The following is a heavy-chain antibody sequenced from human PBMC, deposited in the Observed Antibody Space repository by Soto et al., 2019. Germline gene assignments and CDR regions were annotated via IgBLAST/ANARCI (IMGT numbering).Heavy chain of an antibody. CDR1: GGSISGYY. J-gene: IGHJ6*02. CDR3: ARGYVAAYYYYGMDV. D-gene: IGHD3-16*01. Sequence: TLSLTCAVSGGSISGYYWSWIRQPPGKGLEWIGYIYHSGSTNYNPSLKSRVTISVDKSKNQFSLKLSSVTAADTAVYYCARGYVAAYYYYGMDVWGQGTTVTVSS. CDR2: IYHSGST. V-gene: IGHV4-59*12.